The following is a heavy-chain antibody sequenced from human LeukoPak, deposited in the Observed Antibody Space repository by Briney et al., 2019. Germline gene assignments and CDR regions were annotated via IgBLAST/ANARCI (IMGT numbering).Heavy chain of an antibody. CDR2: IYSGGST. CDR1: GFTFSSYA. Sequence: QAGGSLRLSCAASGFTFSSYAMSWVRQAPGKGLEWVSVIYSGGSTYYADSVKGRFTISRDNSKNTLYLQMNSLRAEDTAVYYCARGPPWQDAFDIWGQGTMVTVSS. J-gene: IGHJ3*02. V-gene: IGHV3-66*01. CDR3: ARGPPWQDAFDI.